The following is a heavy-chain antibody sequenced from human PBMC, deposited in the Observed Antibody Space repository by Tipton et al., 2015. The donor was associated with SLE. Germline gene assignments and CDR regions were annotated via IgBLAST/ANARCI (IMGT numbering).Heavy chain of an antibody. CDR2: LYHRWST. CDR3: ARDPYDSTWRNGWFDP. CDR1: GYSITRCDY. D-gene: IGHD6-13*01. V-gene: IGHV4-38-2*02. J-gene: IGHJ5*02. Sequence: TLSLTCAVSGYSITRCDYWGWIRQPPGKGLEWVGSLYHRWSTYYKPSLKSRVTISTDTSKNEIYLKLTSVTATDTAVYFCARDPYDSTWRNGWFDPWGQGTLVTVSS.